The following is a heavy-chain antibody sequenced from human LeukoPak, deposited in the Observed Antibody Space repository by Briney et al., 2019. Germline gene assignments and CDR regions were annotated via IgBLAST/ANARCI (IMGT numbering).Heavy chain of an antibody. Sequence: GGSLRLSCAASGFTFDDYAMNWVRHGPGKGLEWVSGITWNSGSTGYADSVKGRFTISRDNAKNSLYLQMNSLRAEDTALYYCAKDTRYSYGYGMDVWGQGTTVTVSS. CDR1: GFTFDDYA. J-gene: IGHJ6*02. D-gene: IGHD5-18*01. CDR3: AKDTRYSYGYGMDV. V-gene: IGHV3-9*01. CDR2: ITWNSGST.